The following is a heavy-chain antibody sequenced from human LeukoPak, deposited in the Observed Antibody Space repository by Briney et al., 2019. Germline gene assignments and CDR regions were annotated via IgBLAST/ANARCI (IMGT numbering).Heavy chain of an antibody. CDR2: IKEDGSEK. J-gene: IGHJ4*02. D-gene: IGHD1-1*01. CDR1: GFTFSSYW. Sequence: GGSLRLSCAASGFTFSSYWMSWVRQAPVKGLEWVANIKEDGSEKFYVDSVKGRFSMPRDNARNSLYLQMTSLRAEDTAVYYCARGVPTGIDYFDYWGQGTLVTVSS. V-gene: IGHV3-7*01. CDR3: ARGVPTGIDYFDY.